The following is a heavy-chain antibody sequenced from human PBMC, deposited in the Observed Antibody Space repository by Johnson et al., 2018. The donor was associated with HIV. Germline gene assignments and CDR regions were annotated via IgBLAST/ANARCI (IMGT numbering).Heavy chain of an antibody. Sequence: QVQLVESGGGVLQPGRSLRLSCAASGFTFSSYAMHWVRQAPGKGLEWVAVISYDGSNKYYADSVTGRFTISRDNSKNTLYLQMNSLRAEDTAVYYCARDQHDSYGGWWYGAFDIWGQGTRVTVSS. CDR1: GFTFSSYA. J-gene: IGHJ3*02. D-gene: IGHD5-18*01. V-gene: IGHV3-30-3*01. CDR3: ARDQHDSYGGWWYGAFDI. CDR2: ISYDGSNK.